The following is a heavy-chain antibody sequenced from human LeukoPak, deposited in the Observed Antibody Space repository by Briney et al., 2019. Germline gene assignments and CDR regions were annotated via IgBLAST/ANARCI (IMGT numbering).Heavy chain of an antibody. CDR3: ARAGYDYVWGSYLVDH. CDR1: GFTFSSYA. Sequence: GGSLRLSCAASGFTFSSYAMHWVRQAPGKGLEWVAVISYDGSNKYYADSVKGRFTISRDNAKNTLYLQMNSLRAEDTAVYYCARAGYDYVWGSYLVDHWGQGTLVTVSS. V-gene: IGHV3-30*04. CDR2: ISYDGSNK. D-gene: IGHD3-16*02. J-gene: IGHJ4*02.